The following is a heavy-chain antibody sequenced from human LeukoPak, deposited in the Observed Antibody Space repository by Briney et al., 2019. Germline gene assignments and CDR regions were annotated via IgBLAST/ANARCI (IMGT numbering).Heavy chain of an antibody. CDR3: ARGYYDSRGGLRFDY. V-gene: IGHV4-59*10. Sequence: PSETLSLTCAVYGGSFSGYYWSWIRQPAGKGLEWIGRIYTSGSTNYNPSLKSRVTMSVDTSKNQFSLKLSSVTAADTAVYYCARGYYDSRGGLRFDYWGQGTLVTVSS. J-gene: IGHJ4*02. CDR1: GGSFSGYY. D-gene: IGHD3-22*01. CDR2: IYTSGST.